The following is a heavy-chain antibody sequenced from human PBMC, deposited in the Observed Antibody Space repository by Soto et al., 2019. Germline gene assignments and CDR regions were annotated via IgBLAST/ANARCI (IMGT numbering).Heavy chain of an antibody. J-gene: IGHJ6*02. CDR2: ISGSGGST. CDR3: AKYLRVGRGGYDSDYYYGMDV. D-gene: IGHD5-12*01. Sequence: GSLRLSCAASGFTFSSYAMSWVRQAPGKGLEWVSAISGSGGSTYYADSVKGRFTISRDNSKNTLYLQMNSLRAEDTAVYYCAKYLRVGRGGYDSDYYYGMDVWGQGTTVTVSS. V-gene: IGHV3-23*01. CDR1: GFTFSSYA.